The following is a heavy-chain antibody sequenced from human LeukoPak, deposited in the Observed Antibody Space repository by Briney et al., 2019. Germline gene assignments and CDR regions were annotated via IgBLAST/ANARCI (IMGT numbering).Heavy chain of an antibody. J-gene: IGHJ4*02. CDR3: ARSIGDPGFVYDI. CDR1: GFTFSHYG. D-gene: IGHD2-21*02. Sequence: GGSLGLSCAGSGFTFSHYGRHWLRQARGEGREGVALIWKDGSKQYYEDYVKGRFTISRDNSKNTVDLQMNSLRAEDTAVYYCARSIGDPGFVYDIWGQGTRVTVSS. CDR2: IWKDGSKQ. V-gene: IGHV3-33*01.